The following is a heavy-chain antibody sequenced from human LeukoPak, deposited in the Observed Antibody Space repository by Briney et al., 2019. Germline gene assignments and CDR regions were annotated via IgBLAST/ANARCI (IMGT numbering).Heavy chain of an antibody. Sequence: GGSLRLSCAASGFTFDDHAMSWVRQAPGKGLEWVSAISGNGDSTYYVDSVKGRFTISRDNSKNTLYLQMNSLRAEDTAVYYCALYCSGGSCYSMGGALDIWGQGTVVTVSS. CDR2: ISGNGDST. D-gene: IGHD2-15*01. V-gene: IGHV3-23*01. J-gene: IGHJ3*02. CDR1: GFTFDDHA. CDR3: ALYCSGGSCYSMGGALDI.